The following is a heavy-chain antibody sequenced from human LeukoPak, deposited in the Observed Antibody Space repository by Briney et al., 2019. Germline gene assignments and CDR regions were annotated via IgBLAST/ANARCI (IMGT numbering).Heavy chain of an antibody. D-gene: IGHD1-26*01. CDR1: GFTFSNAW. CDR3: TTTGTTTTRFVDY. V-gene: IGHV3-15*01. Sequence: AGSLTLSCAASGFTFSNAWMSWVRQAPGKGLEWVGRIISKPDGGTTDYAAPVKGRFTISRDDSKNTLYLQMNGLKTEDTAVYYCTTTGTTTTRFVDYWGQGELVPVSS. J-gene: IGHJ4*02. CDR2: IISKPDGGTT.